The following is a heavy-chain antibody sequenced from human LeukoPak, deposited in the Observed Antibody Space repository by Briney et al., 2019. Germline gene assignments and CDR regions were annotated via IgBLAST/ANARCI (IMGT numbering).Heavy chain of an antibody. CDR1: GYRFTSYW. J-gene: IGHJ4*02. CDR2: IYPGESDT. CDR3: ASSSSGAYYFDY. V-gene: IGHV5-51*01. D-gene: IGHD6-6*01. Sequence: GESLKISCKGSGYRFTSYWIGWVRQMPGKGLEWMGIIYPGESDTRYSPSFQGQVTTSADKSISPAYLQWSSLKASDTAMYYCASSSSGAYYFDYWGQGTLVTVSS.